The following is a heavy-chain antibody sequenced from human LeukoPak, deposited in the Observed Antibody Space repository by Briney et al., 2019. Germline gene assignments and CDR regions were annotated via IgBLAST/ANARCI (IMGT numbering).Heavy chain of an antibody. J-gene: IGHJ3*02. V-gene: IGHV3-73*01. CDR3: TRRWDTSGWYKDAFDI. D-gene: IGHD6-19*01. CDR1: GFSFSGSA. Sequence: AGGSLRLSCAAAGFSFSGSAMDWVRQASGKGLEWVGRIRSKANSYATAYAASVKGRFTISRADSRNTAYLQMNSLKTEDTAVYYCTRRWDTSGWYKDAFDIWGQGTMVTVSS. CDR2: IRSKANSYAT.